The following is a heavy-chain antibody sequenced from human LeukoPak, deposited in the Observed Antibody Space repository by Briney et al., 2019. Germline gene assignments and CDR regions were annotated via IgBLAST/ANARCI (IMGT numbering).Heavy chain of an antibody. CDR1: GGSISSSNW. Sequence: PSETLSLTCAVSGGSISSSNWWSWVRQPPGKGLEWIGEIYHSGSTYYNPSLKSRVTISVDRSKNQFSLKLSSVTAADTAVYYCARSPPWVVVAETEAFDIWGQGTMVTVSS. D-gene: IGHD2-15*01. CDR3: ARSPPWVVVAETEAFDI. V-gene: IGHV4-4*02. CDR2: IYHSGST. J-gene: IGHJ3*02.